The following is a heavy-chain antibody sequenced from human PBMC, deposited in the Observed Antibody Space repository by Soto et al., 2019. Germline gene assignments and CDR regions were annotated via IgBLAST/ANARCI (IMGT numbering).Heavy chain of an antibody. D-gene: IGHD1-26*01. J-gene: IGHJ5*02. CDR2: INAGNGNT. Sequence: ASVKVSCKASGYTFTSYAMHWVRQAPGQRLGWMGWINAGNGNTKYSQKFQGRVTITRDTSASTAYMELSSLRSEDTAVYYCARTAHLGNWFDPWGQGTLVTVSS. CDR3: ARTAHLGNWFDP. CDR1: GYTFTSYA. V-gene: IGHV1-3*01.